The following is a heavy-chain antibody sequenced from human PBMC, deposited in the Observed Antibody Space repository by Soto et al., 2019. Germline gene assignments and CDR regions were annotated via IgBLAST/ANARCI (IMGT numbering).Heavy chain of an antibody. CDR1: GGSVSSGSYY. CDR3: ARAPIVPTYGMDV. V-gene: IGHV4-61*01. CDR2: IYYSGST. J-gene: IGHJ6*02. Sequence: PSETLSLTCTVSGGSVSSGSYYWSWIRQPPGKGLEWIGYIYYSGSTNYNPSLKSRVTISVDTSKNQFSLKLSSVTAADTAVYYCARAPIVPTYGMDVWGQGTTVTVSS. D-gene: IGHD2-2*01.